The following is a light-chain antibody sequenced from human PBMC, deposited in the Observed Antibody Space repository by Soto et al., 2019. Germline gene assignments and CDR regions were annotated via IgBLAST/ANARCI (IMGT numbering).Light chain of an antibody. J-gene: IGKJ3*01. Sequence: EIVMTQSPAILSVSPGESATLSCRASQSISGNLAWYQQKPGQAPRLLIYAASVRATGIPARFSGSGSGTEFTLTISSLQSDDFAVYSCQQYHNWPVTFVPGTKVDI. CDR3: QQYHNWPVT. V-gene: IGKV3-15*01. CDR1: QSISGN. CDR2: AAS.